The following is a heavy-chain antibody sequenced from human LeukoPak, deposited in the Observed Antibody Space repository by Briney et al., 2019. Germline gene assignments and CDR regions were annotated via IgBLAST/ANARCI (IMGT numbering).Heavy chain of an antibody. Sequence: SETLSLTCTVSGGSISSYYWSWIRQPPGKGLEWIGYIYYSGSTNYNPSPKSRVTMSVDTSKNQFSLKLSSVTAADTAVYYCARDNCSGGSCYGYWSQGTLVTVSS. CDR1: GGSISSYY. D-gene: IGHD2-15*01. V-gene: IGHV4-59*12. CDR3: ARDNCSGGSCYGY. J-gene: IGHJ4*02. CDR2: IYYSGST.